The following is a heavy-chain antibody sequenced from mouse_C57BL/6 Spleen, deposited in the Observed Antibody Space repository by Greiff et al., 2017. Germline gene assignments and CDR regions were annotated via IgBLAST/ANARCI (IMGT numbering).Heavy chain of an antibody. Sequence: VQLQQSGPELVKPGASVKISCKASGYSFTGYSLNWVKQTPEKSLEWIGELNPSTGGPTYNQKFKAKATLTVDNSSRQAYTQLKSLTSEDYAVYYCARHYCGSSDRAYWAQGTVGTGAA. D-gene: IGHD1-1*01. CDR2: LNPSTGGP. V-gene: IGHV1-42*01. CDR1: GYSFTGYS. J-gene: IGHJ3*01. CDR3: ARHYCGSSDRAY.